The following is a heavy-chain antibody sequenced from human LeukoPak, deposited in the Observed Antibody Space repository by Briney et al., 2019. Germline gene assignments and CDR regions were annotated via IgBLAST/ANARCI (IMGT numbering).Heavy chain of an antibody. D-gene: IGHD3-22*01. V-gene: IGHV3-33*01. Sequence: GGSLRLSCAASGFTFSSYGMHWVRQAPGKGLEWVAVIWSDGSNKYYADSVKGRFTISRDNSKNTLYLQMNSLRAEDTAVYYCARDRVLYYYDSSGYSYYYYGMDVWGQGTTVTVSS. CDR1: GFTFSSYG. CDR3: ARDRVLYYYDSSGYSYYYYGMDV. J-gene: IGHJ6*02. CDR2: IWSDGSNK.